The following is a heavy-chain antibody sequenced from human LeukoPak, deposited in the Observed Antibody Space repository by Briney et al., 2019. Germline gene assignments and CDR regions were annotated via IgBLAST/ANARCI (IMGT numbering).Heavy chain of an antibody. CDR1: GFTFSSYW. CDR3: ARTHYGDLY. CDR2: INQDGSEK. J-gene: IGHJ4*02. D-gene: IGHD4-17*01. Sequence: GGSLRLSCAASGFTFSSYWMIWVRQAPGKGLEWVANINQDGSEKNYVDSVKDRFTISRDNAKSSLYLQMSSLRAEDTAVYYCARTHYGDLYWGQGTLVTVSA. V-gene: IGHV3-7*04.